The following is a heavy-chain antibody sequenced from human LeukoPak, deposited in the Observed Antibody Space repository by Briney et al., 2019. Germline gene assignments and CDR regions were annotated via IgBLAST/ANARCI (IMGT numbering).Heavy chain of an antibody. Sequence: GESLKISCRGSENIFIRYWIVWLRQMPGKGLEWMGIIYPGDSDTRYSQAFEGRVTISADTSISTAYLQWSSLKASDTAIYYCATSTTVVSYPTEYWVQGTLVTVSS. CDR2: IYPGDSDT. CDR3: ATSTTVVSYPTEY. CDR1: ENIFIRYW. D-gene: IGHD4-23*01. J-gene: IGHJ4*02. V-gene: IGHV5-51*01.